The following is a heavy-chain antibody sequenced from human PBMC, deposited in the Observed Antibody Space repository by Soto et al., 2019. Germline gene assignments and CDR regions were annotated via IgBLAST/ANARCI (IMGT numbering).Heavy chain of an antibody. V-gene: IGHV3-9*01. CDR2: ISWNSGSI. J-gene: IGHJ6*03. CDR1: GFTFDDYA. Sequence: GGSLRLSCAASGFTFDDYAMHWVRQAPGKGLEWVSGISWNSGSIGYADSVKGRFTISRDNAKNSLYLQMNSLRAEDTALYYCAKTRSNYYYMDVWGKGTTVTVSS. CDR3: AKTRSNYYYMDV.